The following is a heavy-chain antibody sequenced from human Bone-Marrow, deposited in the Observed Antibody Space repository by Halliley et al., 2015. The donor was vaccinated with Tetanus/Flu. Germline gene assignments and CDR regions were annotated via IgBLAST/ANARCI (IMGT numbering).Heavy chain of an antibody. CDR3: TGGGPGLAVAGTMY. V-gene: IGHV3-73*01. J-gene: IGHJ4*02. CDR2: IRSKAHSSAT. Sequence: GHIRSKAHSSATAYAESLTGRFTVSREDSKNTAYLQMNSLKTEDTAVYYCTGGGPGLAVAGTMYWGQGALVTVSS. D-gene: IGHD6-19*01.